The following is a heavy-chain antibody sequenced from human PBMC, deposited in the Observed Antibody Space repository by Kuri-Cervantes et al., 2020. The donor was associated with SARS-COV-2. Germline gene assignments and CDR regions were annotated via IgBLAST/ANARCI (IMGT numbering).Heavy chain of an antibody. J-gene: IGHJ4*02. CDR3: ARDLGGSNYGGGDY. V-gene: IGHV4-59*11. Sequence: ESLKISCTVSGGSISSHNWSWIRQPPGKGLEWVGFIYYTGSTNYNPSLRGRLTTSVDTSKNQVSLKLTSVTAADTAVYYCARDLGGSNYGGGDYWGQGTLVTVSS. D-gene: IGHD4-23*01. CDR1: GGSISSHN. CDR2: IYYTGST.